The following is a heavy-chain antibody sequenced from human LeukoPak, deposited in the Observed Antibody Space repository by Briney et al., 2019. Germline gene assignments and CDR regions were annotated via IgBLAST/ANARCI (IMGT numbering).Heavy chain of an antibody. D-gene: IGHD2-15*01. J-gene: IGHJ6*03. V-gene: IGHV4-4*07. CDR2: IYTSGST. CDR1: GGSISSYY. CDR3: ARFHATYYYYYMDV. Sequence: SETLSLTCTVSGGSISSYYWSWIRQPAGKGLEWIGRIYTSGSTNYNPSLKSRVTMSVDTSKNQFSLKLSSVTAADTAVYYCARFHATYYYYYMDVWGKGTTVTVSS.